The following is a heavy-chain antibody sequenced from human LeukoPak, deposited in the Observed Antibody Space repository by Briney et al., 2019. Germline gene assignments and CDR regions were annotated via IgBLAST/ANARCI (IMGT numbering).Heavy chain of an antibody. CDR3: ARGGRGEGTGTTRVAFDI. CDR1: GYTFTTYY. V-gene: IGHV1-46*01. D-gene: IGHD1-1*01. Sequence: ASVKVSCKAAGYTFTTYYMHWVRQAPEQGLEWMGKINPSGGSTSYAQKFQGSVTMTRDTSTSTVYMELSSLRSEDTAVYYCARGGRGEGTGTTRVAFDIWGQGTMVTVSS. J-gene: IGHJ3*02. CDR2: INPSGGST.